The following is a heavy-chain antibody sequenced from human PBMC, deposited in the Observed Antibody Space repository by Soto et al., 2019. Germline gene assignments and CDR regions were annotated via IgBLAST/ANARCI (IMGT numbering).Heavy chain of an antibody. J-gene: IGHJ4*02. CDR2: IYYSGST. CDR3: ARRYGYSFDY. V-gene: IGHV4-59*08. CDR1: GVSISSYY. D-gene: IGHD1-1*01. Sequence: QVQLQESGPGLVKPSETLSLTCTVSGVSISSYYWSWIRQPPGKGLEWIGYIYYSGSTNYNPSLKSRVTISVDTSKNQFSLKLSSVTAADTDVYYCARRYGYSFDYWGQGTLVTVSS.